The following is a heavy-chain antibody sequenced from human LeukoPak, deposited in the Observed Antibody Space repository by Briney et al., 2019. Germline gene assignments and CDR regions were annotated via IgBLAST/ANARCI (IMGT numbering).Heavy chain of an antibody. J-gene: IGHJ4*02. CDR1: GDSISSSRYF. Sequence: SETLSLTCTVSGDSISSSRYFWGWIRQSPGKGLEWIGSVHYSGNTYYNPSLKSRGTISVDTSNNHFSLKLSSVTAADTAMYYCARDRSTVGATSFDYWGQGTLVTVSS. D-gene: IGHD1-26*01. CDR3: ARDRSTVGATSFDY. V-gene: IGHV4-39*07. CDR2: VHYSGNT.